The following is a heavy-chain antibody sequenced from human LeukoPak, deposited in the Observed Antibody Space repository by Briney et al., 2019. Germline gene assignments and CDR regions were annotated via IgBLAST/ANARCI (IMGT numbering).Heavy chain of an antibody. V-gene: IGHV3-23*01. J-gene: IGHJ4*02. Sequence: PGGSLRLSCDASGFTFSAYWMNWVRQAPGKGLEWVSVISGSGGRTYYADSVKGRFTISRDNSKNTLYLQMNSLRAEDTAVYYCAKVRVSGYDKGYFDYWGQGTLVTVSS. CDR3: AKVRVSGYDKGYFDY. CDR1: GFTFSAYW. D-gene: IGHD3-3*01. CDR2: ISGSGGRT.